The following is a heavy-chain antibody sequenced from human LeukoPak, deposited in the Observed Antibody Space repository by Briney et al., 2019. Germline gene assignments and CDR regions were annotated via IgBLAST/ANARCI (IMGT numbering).Heavy chain of an antibody. J-gene: IGHJ4*01. Sequence: SETLSLTCAVYGGSFSGYYWSWIRQPPGKGLEWIGEINHSGSTNYNPSLKSRVTIPVDTSKNQFSLKLSSVTAADTAVYYCARGSSRGSYDYWGQGTLVTVSS. V-gene: IGHV4-34*01. CDR2: INHSGST. D-gene: IGHD3-16*01. CDR3: ARGSSRGSYDY. CDR1: GGSFSGYY.